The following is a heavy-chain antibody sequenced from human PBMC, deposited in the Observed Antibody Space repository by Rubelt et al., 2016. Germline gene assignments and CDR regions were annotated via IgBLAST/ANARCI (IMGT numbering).Heavy chain of an antibody. Sequence: GKGLEWIRSIYYSGSTYNNPSLESRVTISVDTSKNQFSLKLTSVTAADTAVSYCARILRYFDWPYTLGYWGQGTLVTVSS. D-gene: IGHD3-9*01. J-gene: IGHJ4*02. CDR3: ARILRYFDWPYTLGY. CDR2: IYYSGST. V-gene: IGHV4-39*01.